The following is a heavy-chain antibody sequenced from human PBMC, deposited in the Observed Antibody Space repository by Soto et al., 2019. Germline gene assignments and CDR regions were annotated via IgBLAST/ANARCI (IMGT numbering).Heavy chain of an antibody. D-gene: IGHD2-15*01. CDR2: ISSSSSTI. V-gene: IGHV3-48*01. CDR3: ARDKGRSPLDY. CDR1: GFTFSSYT. Sequence: EVQLVESGGGLVQPGGSLRLSCAASGFTFSSYTMNWVRQAPGKGLEWVSYISSSSSTIYYAASVKGRFTIYRDNAKNSLYLQMNSLRAEDTAVYYCARDKGRSPLDYWGQGTLVTVSS. J-gene: IGHJ4*02.